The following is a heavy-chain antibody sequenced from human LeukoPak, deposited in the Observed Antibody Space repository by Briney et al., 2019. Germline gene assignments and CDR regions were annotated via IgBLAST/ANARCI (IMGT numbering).Heavy chain of an antibody. Sequence: SETLSLTCTVSGGSFSGYYWNWVRQPPGKGLEWIGYIHYSGSTNHNPSLKSRVSLSVDTSKNQFSLKLSSVTAADTALYYCGRDYGSNSPFFDYWGQGTLVTVSS. CDR1: GGSFSGYY. D-gene: IGHD4-17*01. CDR2: IHYSGST. V-gene: IGHV4-59*01. CDR3: GRDYGSNSPFFDY. J-gene: IGHJ4*02.